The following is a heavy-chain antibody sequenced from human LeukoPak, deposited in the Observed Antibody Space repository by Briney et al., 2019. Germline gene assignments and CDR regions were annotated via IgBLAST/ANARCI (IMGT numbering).Heavy chain of an antibody. CDR3: ARVDSRSWLYYFDY. J-gene: IGHJ4*02. CDR2: IIPIFGTA. V-gene: IGHV1-69*05. Sequence: GSSVKVSCKASGGTFSSYAISWVRQAPGQGLEWMGGIIPIFGTANYAQKFQGRVTMTTDTSTSTTYMELRSLRSDDTAVYYCARVDSRSWLYYFDYWGQGTLVTVSS. CDR1: GGTFSSYA. D-gene: IGHD6-13*01.